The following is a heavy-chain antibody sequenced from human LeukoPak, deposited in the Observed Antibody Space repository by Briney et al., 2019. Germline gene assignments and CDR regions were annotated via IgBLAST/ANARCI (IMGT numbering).Heavy chain of an antibody. Sequence: GGSLRLSCAASGFTFSGSAMHWVRQASGKGLEWVGRIRSTANNYATAYAASVKGRFTISRDDSKNTAYLQMNSLKTEDTAVYYCTSLPYDSGFYYYTEYFQHWGQGTLVTVSS. V-gene: IGHV3-73*01. D-gene: IGHD3-22*01. CDR3: TSLPYDSGFYYYTEYFQH. CDR2: IRSTANNYAT. J-gene: IGHJ1*01. CDR1: GFTFSGSA.